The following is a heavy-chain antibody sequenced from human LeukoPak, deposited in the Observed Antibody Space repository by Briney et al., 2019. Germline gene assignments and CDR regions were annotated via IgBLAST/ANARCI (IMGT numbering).Heavy chain of an antibody. CDR1: GFTFSYYG. D-gene: IGHD3-9*01. CDR2: IRYDGSNQ. CDR3: AKVNRYFDPTFDI. V-gene: IGHV3-30*02. Sequence: GGSLRLSCAASGFTFSYYGMHWVRQAPGKGLEWVAFIRYDGSNQYYADSVKGRFTISRDNSKNTLYLQMNSLRAEDTAVYYCAKVNRYFDPTFDIWGQGTMVTVSS. J-gene: IGHJ3*02.